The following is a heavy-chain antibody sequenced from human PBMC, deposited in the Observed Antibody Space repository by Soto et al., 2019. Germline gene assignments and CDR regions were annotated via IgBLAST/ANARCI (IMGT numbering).Heavy chain of an antibody. Sequence: EVHLVESGGGLVQPGGSLRLSCAASGFTFSTYEMNWVRQAPGKGLEWVSYISNSGDTIYYADSVKGRFTIFRDNAQNSLYLQMNSLRVEDTALYECARDGSRFDYWGQGTLVPVSS. J-gene: IGHJ4*02. CDR2: ISNSGDTI. CDR1: GFTFSTYE. D-gene: IGHD6-13*01. CDR3: ARDGSRFDY. V-gene: IGHV3-48*03.